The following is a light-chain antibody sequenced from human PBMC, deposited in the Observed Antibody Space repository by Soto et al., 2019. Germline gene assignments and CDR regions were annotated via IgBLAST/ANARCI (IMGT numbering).Light chain of an antibody. CDR2: DVS. Sequence: QSALTQPASVSGSPGQSITISCTGTSSDVGGYNYVSWYQQHPSKAPKLMIYDVSNRSSGVSNRFSGSKSGNTASLTISGLQAEDEADYYCSSYTSSSTYVFGTVTKLTFL. J-gene: IGLJ1*01. V-gene: IGLV2-14*01. CDR1: SSDVGGYNY. CDR3: SSYTSSSTYV.